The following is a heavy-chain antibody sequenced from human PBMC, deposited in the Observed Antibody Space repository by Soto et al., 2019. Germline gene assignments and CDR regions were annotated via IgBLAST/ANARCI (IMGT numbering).Heavy chain of an antibody. CDR1: GCTCANSG. J-gene: IGHJ6*02. V-gene: IGHV1-18*01. CDR2: ISTDNGNT. D-gene: IGHD3-3*01. CDR3: ARDTGITTFGVYSMYYYGMDV. Sequence: SAKVACKAAGCTCANSGISWVLQTPGQGLEWMGWISTDNGNTNYAQHLQGRVSMTTDTSTSTAYMDLRSLRSDDTAVYYCARDTGITTFGVYSMYYYGMDVWGQGTTVTVSS.